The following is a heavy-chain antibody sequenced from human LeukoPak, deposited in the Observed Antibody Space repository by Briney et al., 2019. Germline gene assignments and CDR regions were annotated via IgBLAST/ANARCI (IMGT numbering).Heavy chain of an antibody. CDR1: GFTFSYYW. D-gene: IGHD4-11*01. Sequence: SGGSLRLSCAVSGFTFSYYWMSWVRQAPGKGLEWVANIKQDGNERYYVDSVKGRFTISRDNAKNTLYLQMNSLRAEDTAVYYCARGDYSNYIVGPLDYWGQGTLVTVSS. CDR2: IKQDGNER. J-gene: IGHJ4*02. CDR3: ARGDYSNYIVGPLDY. V-gene: IGHV3-7*01.